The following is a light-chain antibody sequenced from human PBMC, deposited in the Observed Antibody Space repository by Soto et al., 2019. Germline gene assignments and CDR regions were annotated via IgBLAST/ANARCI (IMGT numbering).Light chain of an antibody. CDR2: ATS. Sequence: DIVFTQSPGTLSLSHGERATLSCRASQSVDSTYLAWYQQKPDQSPRLLIYATSTRAAGIPDRFSGSGSGTDFTLTISRLEPDDVAVYYCQQYDTSPPMYTFGQGTRWIS. CDR3: QQYDTSPPMYT. J-gene: IGKJ2*01. CDR1: QSVDSTY. V-gene: IGKV3-20*01.